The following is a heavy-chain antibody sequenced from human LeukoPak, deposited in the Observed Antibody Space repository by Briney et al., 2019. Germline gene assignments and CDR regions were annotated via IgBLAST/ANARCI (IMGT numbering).Heavy chain of an antibody. J-gene: IGHJ6*02. V-gene: IGHV4-59*01. Sequence: SETLSLTCTVSGGSISSYYWSWIRQPPGKGLEWIGCIYYSGSTNYNPSLKSRVTISVDTSKNQFSLKLSSVTAADTAVYYCARDPTPSYHYGSGSYYTYYGMDVWGQGTTATVSS. D-gene: IGHD3-10*01. CDR1: GGSISSYY. CDR3: ARDPTPSYHYGSGSYYTYYGMDV. CDR2: IYYSGST.